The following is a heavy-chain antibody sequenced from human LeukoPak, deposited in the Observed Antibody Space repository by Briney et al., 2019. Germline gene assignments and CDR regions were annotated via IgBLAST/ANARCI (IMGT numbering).Heavy chain of an antibody. D-gene: IGHD2-2*01. V-gene: IGHV1-3*01. CDR1: GYTFTNYA. CDR2: INAGNGDT. Sequence: ASVKVSCKASGYTFTNYAIHWVRQAPGQRLEWMGWINAGNGDTKYSQKFQSRVTITRDTSASTAYMELSSLRSEDTAVYSCARGYCSGTSCQYYFDNWGQGTPVTVSS. CDR3: ARGYCSGTSCQYYFDN. J-gene: IGHJ4*02.